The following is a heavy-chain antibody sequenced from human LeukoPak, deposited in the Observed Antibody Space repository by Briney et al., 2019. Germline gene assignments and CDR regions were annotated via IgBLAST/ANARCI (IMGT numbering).Heavy chain of an antibody. Sequence: GGSLRLSYAASGFTFSSYAMSWVRQAPGKGLEWVSAISGSGGSTYYADSVKGRFTISRDNSKNTLYLQMNSLRAEDTAVYYCAKVLSGYYYVGAFDIWGQGTMVTVSS. V-gene: IGHV3-23*01. CDR3: AKVLSGYYYVGAFDI. J-gene: IGHJ3*02. CDR1: GFTFSSYA. CDR2: ISGSGGST. D-gene: IGHD3-22*01.